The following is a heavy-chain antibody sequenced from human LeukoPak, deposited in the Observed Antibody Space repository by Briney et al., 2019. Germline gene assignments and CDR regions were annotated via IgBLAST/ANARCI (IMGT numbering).Heavy chain of an antibody. CDR2: IYYSGST. D-gene: IGHD6-6*01. V-gene: IGHV4-39*07. CDR3: ARDRGSIAARAFPFDY. J-gene: IGHJ4*02. Sequence: SETLSLTCTVSGGSISSSGYYWGWIRQPPGKGLEWIGSIYYSGSTYYNPSLKSRVTISVDTSKNQFSLKLSSVTAADTAVYYCARDRGSIAARAFPFDYWGQGTLVTVSS. CDR1: GGSISSSGYY.